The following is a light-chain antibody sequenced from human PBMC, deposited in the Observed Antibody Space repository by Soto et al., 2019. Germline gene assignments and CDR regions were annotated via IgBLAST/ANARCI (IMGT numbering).Light chain of an antibody. CDR1: QTVSSY. CDR2: DAS. V-gene: IGKV3-11*01. CDR3: QQRSDWPST. Sequence: EIVLTQSPATLSLSPGDRATLSCRASQTVSSYLAWYQQKPGQAPRLIIYDASSRATGIPARFSGSGSGTDFTLTITSLEPEDFAVYYCQQRSDWPSTFGGGTKVEIK. J-gene: IGKJ4*01.